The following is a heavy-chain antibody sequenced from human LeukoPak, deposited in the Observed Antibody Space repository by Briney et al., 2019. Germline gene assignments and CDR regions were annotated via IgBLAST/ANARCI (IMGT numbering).Heavy chain of an antibody. D-gene: IGHD2-15*01. Sequence: SETLSLTCTVSGGSISSYYWSWIRQPPGKGLEWIGYIYYSGSTNYNPSLKSRVTISVDTSKNQLSLKLSSVTAADTAVYYCAREKGSYCSGGSCYALHYLDIWGQGTMVTVSS. CDR2: IYYSGST. J-gene: IGHJ3*02. V-gene: IGHV4-59*01. CDR3: AREKGSYCSGGSCYALHYLDI. CDR1: GGSISSYY.